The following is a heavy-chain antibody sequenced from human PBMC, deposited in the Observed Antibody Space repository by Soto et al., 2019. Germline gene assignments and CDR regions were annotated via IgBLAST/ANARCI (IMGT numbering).Heavy chain of an antibody. CDR3: ARGGTSDYSYFDY. CDR1: GYIFSDYY. CDR2: INPGGTTT. Sequence: ASVKVSCKASGYIFSDYYMYWVRQAPGQGLECLGVINPGGTTTRNAQNLQGRVTMTRDTATSTFYMELSSLRSEDTAVYYCARGGTSDYSYFDYWGRG. D-gene: IGHD3-22*01. J-gene: IGHJ4*02. V-gene: IGHV1-46*01.